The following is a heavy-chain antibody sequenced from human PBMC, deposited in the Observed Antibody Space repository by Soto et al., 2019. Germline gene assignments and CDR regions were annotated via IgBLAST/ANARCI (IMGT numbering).Heavy chain of an antibody. D-gene: IGHD2-15*01. J-gene: IGHJ3*02. CDR1: GFTFDDYA. V-gene: IGHV3-9*01. CDR3: AKLGGPFDI. CDR2: ISWNSGSI. Sequence: GGSLRLSCAASGFTFDDYAMHWVRQAPGKGLGWVSGISWNSGSIGYADSVKGRFTISRDNAKNSLYLQMNSLRAEDTALYYCAKLGGPFDIWGQGTMVTVSS.